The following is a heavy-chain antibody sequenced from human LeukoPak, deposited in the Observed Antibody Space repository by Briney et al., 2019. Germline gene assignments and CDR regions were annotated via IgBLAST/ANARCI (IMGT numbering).Heavy chain of an antibody. CDR2: IYYSGST. J-gene: IGHJ3*02. CDR1: SGSISSHY. V-gene: IGHV4-59*11. Sequence: SETLSLTCTVSSGSISSHYWSWIRQPPGKGLEWIGYIYYSGSTNYNPSLKSRVTISVDTSKNQFSLKLSSVTAADTAVYYCAREMYYDFWSGLDIWGQGTMVTVSS. D-gene: IGHD3-3*01. CDR3: AREMYYDFWSGLDI.